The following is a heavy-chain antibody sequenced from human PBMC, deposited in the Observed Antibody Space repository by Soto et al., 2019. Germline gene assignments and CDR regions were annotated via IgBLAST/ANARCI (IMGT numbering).Heavy chain of an antibody. J-gene: IGHJ6*03. D-gene: IGHD2-2*01. CDR3: AKDTSSSPYYMDV. CDR1: GFTFSNFA. CDR2: ISGSTGTT. V-gene: IGHV3-23*01. Sequence: EVQVLESEGGSVQPGGSLRLSCAASGFTFSNFAMSWVRHAPGQGLEWVSEISGSTGTTYYADSVKGRFIISRDNSKNMVHLQMNSLRAEDTAVYYCAKDTSSSPYYMDVWGKGTTVTVSS.